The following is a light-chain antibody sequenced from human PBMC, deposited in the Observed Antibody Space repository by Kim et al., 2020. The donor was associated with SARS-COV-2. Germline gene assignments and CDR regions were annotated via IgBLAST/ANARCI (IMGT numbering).Light chain of an antibody. CDR1: SLRSYY. Sequence: SSELTQDPAVSVALGQTVRITCQGDSLRSYYATWYEQTPGQAPILVIYGKNNRPSGIPDRFSGSSSGKTASLTITGTQAGDEADYNCNSRDSNDNVVFGGGSQLTVL. CDR2: GKN. V-gene: IGLV3-19*01. CDR3: NSRDSNDNVV. J-gene: IGLJ2*01.